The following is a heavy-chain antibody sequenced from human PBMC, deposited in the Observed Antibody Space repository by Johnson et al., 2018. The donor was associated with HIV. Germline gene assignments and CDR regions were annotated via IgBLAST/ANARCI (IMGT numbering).Heavy chain of an antibody. J-gene: IGHJ3*02. CDR3: ARGSRYTHDNDDVYLLHAFDI. CDR1: GFTFSSYA. D-gene: IGHD3-16*01. Sequence: QVQLVESGGGLVQPRGSLRLSCAASGFTFSSYAMHWVRQAPGKGPEWVAVISYDGSEKYYADSVKGRFTISRDSSKNTLYLQVNSLRAEDTAVYYCARGSRYTHDNDDVYLLHAFDIWGQGTMVTVSS. CDR2: ISYDGSEK. V-gene: IGHV3-30*04.